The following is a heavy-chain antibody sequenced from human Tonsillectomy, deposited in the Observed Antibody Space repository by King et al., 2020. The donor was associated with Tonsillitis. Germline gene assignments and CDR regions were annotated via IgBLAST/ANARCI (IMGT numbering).Heavy chain of an antibody. V-gene: IGHV4-59*11. CDR3: VRGGCSGSTCYPGWFDP. D-gene: IGHD2-15*01. CDR2: IYFSGST. CDR1: GDSISSHY. J-gene: IGHJ5*02. Sequence: QLQESGTGLVKPSETLSLTCIVSGDSISSHYWSWLRQPPGKGLEWIGYIYFSGSTNYNPSLKSRVTMSVDTPKNEFSLKLSSVTAADTAVYYCVRGGCSGSTCYPGWFDPWGQGTLVTVSS.